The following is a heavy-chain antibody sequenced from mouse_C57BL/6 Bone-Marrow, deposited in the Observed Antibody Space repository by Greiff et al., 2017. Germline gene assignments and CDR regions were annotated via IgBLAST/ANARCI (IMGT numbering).Heavy chain of an antibody. Sequence: EVQLQQSGPELVKPGASVKISCKASGYSFTGYYMNWVKQSPEKSLEWIGEINPSTGGTTYNQKFKAKATLTVDKSSSTAYMQLKSLTSEDSAVYYCARDTTVVATDWYFDVWGTGTTVTVSS. V-gene: IGHV1-42*01. CDR1: GYSFTGYY. J-gene: IGHJ1*03. CDR2: INPSTGGT. CDR3: ARDTTVVATDWYFDV. D-gene: IGHD1-1*01.